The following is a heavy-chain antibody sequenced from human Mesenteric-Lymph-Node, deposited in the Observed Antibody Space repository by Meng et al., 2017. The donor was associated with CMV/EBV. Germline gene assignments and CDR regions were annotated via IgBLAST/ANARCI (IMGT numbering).Heavy chain of an antibody. CDR2: IPYTGNNK. V-gene: IGHV3-30*02. CDR1: GFTFSSYG. Sequence: GGSLRLSCAASGFTFSSYGMHWVRQAPGKGLEWVAFIPYTGNNKYYGDSVKGRFTISRDNSKNTLYLQMNSLTPEDTAVYYCAKLGAADYWGQGALVTVSS. J-gene: IGHJ4*02. D-gene: IGHD1-26*01. CDR3: AKLGAADY.